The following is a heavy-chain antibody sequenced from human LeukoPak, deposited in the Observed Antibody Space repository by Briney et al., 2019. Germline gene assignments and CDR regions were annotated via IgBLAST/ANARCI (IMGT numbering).Heavy chain of an antibody. CDR1: GGTFSSYA. J-gene: IGHJ4*02. D-gene: IGHD3-3*01. CDR3: ASSLGYDFWSGYSVYYFDY. CDR2: IIPICGTA. V-gene: IGHV1-69*05. Sequence: SVKVSCKASGGTFSSYAMSWVRQAPGQGLEWMGGIIPICGTANYAQKFQGRVTITTDESTSTAYMELSSLRSEDTAVYYCASSLGYDFWSGYSVYYFDYWGQGTLVTVSS.